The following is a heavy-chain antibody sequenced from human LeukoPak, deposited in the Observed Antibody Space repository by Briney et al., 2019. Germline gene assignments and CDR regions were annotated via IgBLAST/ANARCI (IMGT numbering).Heavy chain of an antibody. Sequence: PGTSLRLSCAASGFTFSSYAMHWVRQAPGKGLEWVAVISYDGSNKYYADSVKGRFTISRDNSKNTLYLQMNGLRAEDTAVYYCARDDTASNYDSSPYYDRNDYWGQGTLVTVSS. J-gene: IGHJ4*02. CDR2: ISYDGSNK. CDR1: GFTFSSYA. D-gene: IGHD3-22*01. V-gene: IGHV3-30-3*01. CDR3: ARDDTASNYDSSPYYDRNDY.